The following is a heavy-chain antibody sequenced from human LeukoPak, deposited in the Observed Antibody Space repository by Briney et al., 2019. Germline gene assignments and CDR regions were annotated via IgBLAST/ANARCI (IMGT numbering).Heavy chain of an antibody. CDR2: IKQDGSEK. Sequence: PGGSLRLSCAASGITFSSYAMSWVRQAPGKGLEWVANIKQDGSEKYYVDSVKGRFTISRDNAKNSLYLQMNSLRAEDTAVYYCARALPTYCSGGSCYSDYWGQGTLVTVSS. V-gene: IGHV3-7*01. CDR3: ARALPTYCSGGSCYSDY. J-gene: IGHJ4*02. CDR1: GITFSSYA. D-gene: IGHD2-15*01.